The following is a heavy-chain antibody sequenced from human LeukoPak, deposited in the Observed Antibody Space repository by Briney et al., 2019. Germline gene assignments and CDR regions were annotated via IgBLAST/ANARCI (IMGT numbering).Heavy chain of an antibody. D-gene: IGHD4-17*01. CDR1: GFTFNNYA. CDR3: AKPSTWGATVTTYYFDY. V-gene: IGHV3-23*01. CDR2: ISGSGGST. J-gene: IGHJ4*02. Sequence: PGGSLRLSCAASGFTFNNYAMNWVRQAPGKGLEWVSAISGSGGSTYYADSVKGRFTISRDNSKNTLYLQMNSLRAEDTAVYYCAKPSTWGATVTTYYFDYWGQGTLVTVSS.